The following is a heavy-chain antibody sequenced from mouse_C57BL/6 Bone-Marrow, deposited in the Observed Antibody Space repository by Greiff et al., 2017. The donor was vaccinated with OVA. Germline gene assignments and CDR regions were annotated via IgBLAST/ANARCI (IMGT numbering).Heavy chain of an antibody. J-gene: IGHJ3*01. CDR3: TTYYGYSWFAY. V-gene: IGHV14-1*01. D-gene: IGHD2-2*01. CDR2: IDPEDGDT. Sequence: EVQLQQSGAELVRPGASVKLSCTASGFNFNDYSMHWVKQRPEQGLEWIGRIDPEDGDTEYAPKFQGKATMTADTSSNTAYLQLSSLTSEDTAVYYCTTYYGYSWFAYWGQGTLVTVSA. CDR1: GFNFNDYS.